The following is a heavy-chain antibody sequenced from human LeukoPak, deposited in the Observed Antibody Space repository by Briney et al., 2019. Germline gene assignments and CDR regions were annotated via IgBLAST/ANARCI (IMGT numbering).Heavy chain of an antibody. D-gene: IGHD3-3*01. V-gene: IGHV4-39*01. Sequence: SETLSLTCTVSGGSISSSSYYWGWIRQPPGKGLEWIGSIYYSGSTYYNPSLKSRVTISVDTSKNQFSLKLSSVTAADTAVYYCARHESATYYDFWSGPPGVYYMDVWGKGTTVTVSS. CDR1: GGSISSSSYY. CDR3: ARHESATYYDFWSGPPGVYYMDV. CDR2: IYYSGST. J-gene: IGHJ6*03.